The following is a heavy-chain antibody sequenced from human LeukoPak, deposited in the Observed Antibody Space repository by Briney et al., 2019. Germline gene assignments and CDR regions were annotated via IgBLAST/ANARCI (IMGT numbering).Heavy chain of an antibody. Sequence: ASVKVSCKASGYTFTGYYMHWLRQAPGQGLEWMGWINPNSGGTNYAQKFRGRVTLTRNTSISTAYMELSSLRSDDTAVYYCARDGSLDYWGQGTLVTVSS. J-gene: IGHJ4*02. V-gene: IGHV1-2*02. CDR1: GYTFTGYY. D-gene: IGHD6-13*01. CDR3: ARDGSLDY. CDR2: INPNSGGT.